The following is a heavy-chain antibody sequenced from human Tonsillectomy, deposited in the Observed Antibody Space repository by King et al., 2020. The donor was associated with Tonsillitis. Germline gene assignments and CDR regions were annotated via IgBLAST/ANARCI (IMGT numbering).Heavy chain of an antibody. CDR3: AVRGDYGSGWEFAY. D-gene: IGHD6-19*01. J-gene: IGHJ4*02. CDR2: ISYDGTYT. V-gene: IGHV3-30*03. CDR1: GFTFSNYG. Sequence: VQLVQSGGGVVQPGRSLRLSCEASGFTFSNYGMNWVRKAPGKGLEWVAVISYDGTYTYSADSVKGRFTSSRDNSKNTLYLQMNSLKTEDTAVYYCAVRGDYGSGWEFAYWGQGTLVTVSS.